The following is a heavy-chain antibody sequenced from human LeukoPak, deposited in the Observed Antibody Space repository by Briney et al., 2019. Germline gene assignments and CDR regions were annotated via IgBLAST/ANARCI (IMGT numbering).Heavy chain of an antibody. CDR2: ISYDGSNK. D-gene: IGHD1-1*01. J-gene: IGHJ4*02. CDR1: GFTFSSYA. V-gene: IGHV3-30*04. Sequence: GGSLRLSCAASGFTFSSYAMHWVRPAPGKGLGWVAVISYDGSNKYYADSVKGRFTISRDNSKNTLYLQMNSLRAEDTAVYYCAREGWAQLERRTNWGQGTLVTVSS. CDR3: AREGWAQLERRTN.